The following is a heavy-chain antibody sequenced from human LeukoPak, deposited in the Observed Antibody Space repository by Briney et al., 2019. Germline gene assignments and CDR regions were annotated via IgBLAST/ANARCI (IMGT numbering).Heavy chain of an antibody. CDR3: ARRSGVVVPAAISAPDY. CDR2: IYPGDSDA. J-gene: IGHJ4*02. D-gene: IGHD2-2*01. Sequence: GESLKISCKSSGYSFTSYWIGWVRQMPGKGLEWMEIIYPGDSDARYSPSFQGQVTISADKSISTAYLQWSSLKASDTAMYYCARRSGVVVPAAISAPDYWGQGTLVTVSS. V-gene: IGHV5-51*01. CDR1: GYSFTSYW.